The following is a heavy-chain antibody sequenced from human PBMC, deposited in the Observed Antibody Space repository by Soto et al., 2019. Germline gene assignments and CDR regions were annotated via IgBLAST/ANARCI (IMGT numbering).Heavy chain of an antibody. D-gene: IGHD3-10*01. CDR3: AAGGRLPRYY. CDR1: GGSISSGGYS. CDR2: IYHSGST. Sequence: QLQLQESGSGLVKPSQTLSLTCAVSGGSISSGGYSWSWIRQPPGKGLEWIGYIYHSGSTYYNPSLNSRVTISVDRSKNQFSLKLSSVTAAHTAVYYCAAGGRLPRYYWGQGTLVTVSS. V-gene: IGHV4-30-2*01. J-gene: IGHJ4*02.